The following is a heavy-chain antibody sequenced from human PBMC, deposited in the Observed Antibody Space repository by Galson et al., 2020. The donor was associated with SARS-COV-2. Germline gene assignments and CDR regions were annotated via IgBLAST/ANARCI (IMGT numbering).Heavy chain of an antibody. CDR2: IHYSGRT. V-gene: IGHV4-39*07. CDR1: GGSISSSRYY. J-gene: IGHJ4*02. Sequence: SQTLSLTCTVSGGSISSSRYYWGWIRQPPGKGLEWIGTIHYSGRTYDNPYLKSRVTISVDTSKNQFSLKVTSVTAADTAVYYCARVGAVQYFDYWGQGTLVTVSS. CDR3: ARVGAVQYFDY. D-gene: IGHD4-17*01.